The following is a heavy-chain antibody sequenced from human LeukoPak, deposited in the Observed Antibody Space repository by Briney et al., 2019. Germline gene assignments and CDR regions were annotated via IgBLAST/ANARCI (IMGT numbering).Heavy chain of an antibody. V-gene: IGHV3-30-3*01. CDR1: GFTFSSYV. CDR2: ISYDGSNK. Sequence: GRSLRLSCAASGFTFSSYVMHWVRQAPGKGLEWVAVISYDGSNKYYADSVKGRFTISRDNSKNTLYLQMNSLRAEDTAVYYCARVPYSSGCIDYWGQGTLVTVSS. J-gene: IGHJ4*02. D-gene: IGHD6-19*01. CDR3: ARVPYSSGCIDY.